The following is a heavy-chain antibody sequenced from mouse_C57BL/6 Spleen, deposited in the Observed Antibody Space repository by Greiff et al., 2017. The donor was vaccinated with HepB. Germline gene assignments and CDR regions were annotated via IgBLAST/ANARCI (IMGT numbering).Heavy chain of an antibody. CDR1: GYTFTDYE. CDR3: TRKRDYSNLYYAMDY. V-gene: IGHV1-15*01. CDR2: IDPETGGT. Sequence: VQLQQSGAELVRPGASVTLSCKASGYTFTDYEMHWVKQTPVHGLEWIGAIDPETGGTAYNQKFKGKAILTADKSSSTAYMELLSLTSEDSAVYYCTRKRDYSNLYYAMDYWGQGNSVTVSS. J-gene: IGHJ4*01. D-gene: IGHD2-5*01.